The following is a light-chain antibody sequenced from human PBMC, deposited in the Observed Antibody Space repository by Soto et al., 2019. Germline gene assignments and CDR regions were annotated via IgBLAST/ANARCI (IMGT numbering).Light chain of an antibody. Sequence: DIQMTQSPFSLSASVGDRVTITCRASQSISTYLNWYQQKPGKAPQLLIYAAFSLQSGVPSRFSGSGSGTDFTLTISSLQPEDVATYYCQQSYSTSGTFGQGTKVEIK. CDR1: QSISTY. J-gene: IGKJ1*01. CDR3: QQSYSTSGT. V-gene: IGKV1-39*01. CDR2: AAF.